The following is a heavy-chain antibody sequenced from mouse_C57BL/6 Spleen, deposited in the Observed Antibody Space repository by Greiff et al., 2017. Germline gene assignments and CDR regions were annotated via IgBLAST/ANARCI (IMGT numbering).Heavy chain of an antibody. CDR1: GYSFTGYF. Sequence: VQLQQSGPELVKPGDSVKISCKASGYSFTGYFMNWVMQSPGKSLEWIGRINPYNGDTFYNQKFKGKATLTVDKSSSTAHMELRSLTSEDSAVYYCARSRFYYGSSPYAMDYWGQGTSVTVSS. V-gene: IGHV1-20*01. CDR3: ARSRFYYGSSPYAMDY. CDR2: INPYNGDT. D-gene: IGHD1-1*01. J-gene: IGHJ4*01.